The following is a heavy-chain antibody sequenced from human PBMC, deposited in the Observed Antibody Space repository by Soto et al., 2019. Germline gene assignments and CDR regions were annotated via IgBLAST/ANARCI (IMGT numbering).Heavy chain of an antibody. J-gene: IGHJ4*02. Sequence: VVFLKIWYQAFCYNFTNYCIRRVRQMPGKGLECMGRIDPTDSYTDYGPSFEGHVTMSVDRSINTAFLEWSSLKASDSAMYYCARDLGYALPDYWGQGTLVTVSS. CDR3: ARDLGYALPDY. V-gene: IGHV5-10-1*01. D-gene: IGHD2-15*01. CDR2: IDPTDSYT. CDR1: CYNFTNYC.